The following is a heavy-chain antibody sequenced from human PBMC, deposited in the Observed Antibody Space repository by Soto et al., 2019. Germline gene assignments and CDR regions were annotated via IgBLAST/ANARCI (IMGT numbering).Heavy chain of an antibody. J-gene: IGHJ4*02. Sequence: QVQLVQSGAEVKKPGSSVKVSCKASGGTFSSSAISWVRQAPGQGLEWMGGIIPIFGTANYAQKFQGRVTITADESTSTAYLELSSLRSEDTAVYYCASSAGAYSSGWYPSFYYTGQGTLVTVSS. CDR3: ASSAGAYSSGWYPSFYY. CDR1: GGTFSSSA. CDR2: IIPIFGTA. V-gene: IGHV1-69*01. D-gene: IGHD6-19*01.